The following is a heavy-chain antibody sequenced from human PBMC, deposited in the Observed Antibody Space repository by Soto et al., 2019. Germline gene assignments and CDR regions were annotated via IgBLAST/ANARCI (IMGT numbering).Heavy chain of an antibody. CDR3: ARGADTAMASPFDS. Sequence: QVQLVQSGTEVKRPGSSVKVSCKASGGILTTYTIHWVRQAPGQGLEWMGGIIPIFGTETYAQKFQGRVTITADDSTTTSSMELSSLISEDTATYYCARGADTAMASPFDSWGPGTLVTV. CDR2: IIPIFGTE. J-gene: IGHJ4*02. V-gene: IGHV1-69*01. D-gene: IGHD5-18*01. CDR1: GGILTTYT.